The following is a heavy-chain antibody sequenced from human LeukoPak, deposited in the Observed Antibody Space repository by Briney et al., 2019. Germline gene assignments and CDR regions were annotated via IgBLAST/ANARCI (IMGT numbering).Heavy chain of an antibody. CDR1: GGSISSSSYY. Sequence: SETLSLTCTVSGGSISSSSYYWGWIRQPPGKGLEWIGSIYYSGSTYYNPSLKSRVTISVDTSKNQFSLKLSSVTAADTAVYYCARGTWLVWTYYFDYWGQGTLVTVSS. V-gene: IGHV4-39*07. CDR2: IYYSGST. J-gene: IGHJ4*02. CDR3: ARGTWLVWTYYFDY. D-gene: IGHD6-19*01.